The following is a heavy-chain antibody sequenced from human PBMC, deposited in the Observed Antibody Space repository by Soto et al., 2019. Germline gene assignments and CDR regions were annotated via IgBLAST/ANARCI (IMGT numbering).Heavy chain of an antibody. CDR3: ARQRRNPYYDFWSGPYYYYGMDV. CDR2: IYYSGST. V-gene: IGHV4-59*01. Sequence: SAPLSLTCTFSGGSISSYYWSWIRQPPGKGLEWIGYIYYSGSTNYNPSLKSRVTISVDTSKNQFSLKLSSVTAADTAVYYCARQRRNPYYDFWSGPYYYYGMDVWGQGTTVTVSS. CDR1: GGSISSYY. D-gene: IGHD3-3*01. J-gene: IGHJ6*02.